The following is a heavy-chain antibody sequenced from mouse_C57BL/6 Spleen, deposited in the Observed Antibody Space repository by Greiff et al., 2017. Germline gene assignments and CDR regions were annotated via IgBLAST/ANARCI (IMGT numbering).Heavy chain of an antibody. CDR3: ARSPYGNYKVDYFDY. CDR2: IDPNSGGT. Sequence: QVQLKQPGAELVKPGASVKLSCKASGYTFTSYWMHWVKQRPGRGLEWIGRIDPNSGGTKYNEKFKSKATLTVDKPSSTAYMQLSSLTSEDSAVYYCARSPYGNYKVDYFDYWGQGTTLTVSS. J-gene: IGHJ2*01. D-gene: IGHD2-1*01. V-gene: IGHV1-72*01. CDR1: GYTFTSYW.